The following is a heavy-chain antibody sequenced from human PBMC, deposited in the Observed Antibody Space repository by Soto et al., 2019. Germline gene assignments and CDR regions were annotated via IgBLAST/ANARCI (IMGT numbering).Heavy chain of an antibody. V-gene: IGHV1-58*02. CDR1: GFTFSTSA. Sequence: QMQLVQSGPEVKKPGTSVKVSCKASGFTFSTSAMQWVRQARGQRLEWIGWIVVGSGNTNYAQKFQERVTITRDMSTSTAYMGLSSLRSEDTAVYYWAAVSYYGSGNWFDPWGQGTLVTVSS. D-gene: IGHD3-10*01. J-gene: IGHJ5*02. CDR2: IVVGSGNT. CDR3: AAVSYYGSGNWFDP.